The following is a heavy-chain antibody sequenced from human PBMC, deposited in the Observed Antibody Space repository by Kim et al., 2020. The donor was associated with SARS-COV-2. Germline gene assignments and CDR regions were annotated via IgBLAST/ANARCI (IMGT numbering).Heavy chain of an antibody. CDR3: AKVIASYYYGSGSYHFAS. Sequence: VKGQFTISRDNSKNTLYLQMNSLGAEDTAMYYCAKVIASYYYGSGSYHFASWGQGTLVTVSS. D-gene: IGHD3-10*01. V-gene: IGHV3-33*06. J-gene: IGHJ4*02.